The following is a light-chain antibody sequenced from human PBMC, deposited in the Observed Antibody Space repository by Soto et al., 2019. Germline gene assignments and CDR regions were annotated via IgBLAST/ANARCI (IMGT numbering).Light chain of an antibody. CDR1: QSISSW. CDR2: DAS. J-gene: IGKJ1*01. CDR3: QHYNSYSEA. V-gene: IGKV1-5*01. Sequence: DIQMTQSPSTLSASVGDRVIITCRASQSISSWLAWYQQKPGKVPNLLIYDASNLESGVSPRFSGSGSGTEFTLTISSLQPDDFATYYCQHYNSYSEAFGQGTKVDIK.